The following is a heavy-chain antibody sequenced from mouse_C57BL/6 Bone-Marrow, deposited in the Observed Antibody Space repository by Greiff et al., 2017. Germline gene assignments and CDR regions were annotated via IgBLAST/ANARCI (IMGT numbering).Heavy chain of an antibody. D-gene: IGHD2-10*01. J-gene: IGHJ3*01. CDR2: ISNLAYSI. Sequence: EVQLVESGGGLVQPGGSLKLSCAASGFTFSDYGMAWVRQAPRKGPEWVAFISNLAYSIYYADTVTGRFTISRENAKNTLYLEMSSLRSEDTAMYYCARWSYSLGFAYWGQGTLVTVSA. CDR3: ARWSYSLGFAY. CDR1: GFTFSDYG. V-gene: IGHV5-15*01.